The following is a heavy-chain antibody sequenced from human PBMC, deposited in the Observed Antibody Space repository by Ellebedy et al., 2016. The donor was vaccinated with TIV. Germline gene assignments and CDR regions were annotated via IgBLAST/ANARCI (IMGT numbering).Heavy chain of an antibody. Sequence: AASVKVSCKASGYTFTSYDINWVRQATGQGLEWMGWMNPNSGNIAYAQKFQGRVTMTRKNSISTAYMELSSLRSEDTAVYYWARGFYSGYDFEIDYWGQGTLVTVSS. CDR3: ARGFYSGYDFEIDY. CDR1: GYTFTSYD. CDR2: MNPNSGNI. J-gene: IGHJ4*02. D-gene: IGHD5-12*01. V-gene: IGHV1-8*01.